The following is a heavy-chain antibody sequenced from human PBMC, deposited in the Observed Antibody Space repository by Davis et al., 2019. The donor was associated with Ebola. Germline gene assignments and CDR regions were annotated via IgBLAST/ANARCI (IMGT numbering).Heavy chain of an antibody. D-gene: IGHD3-10*01. CDR1: GFTFSSYG. V-gene: IGHV3-30*03. CDR2: ISYDGSNK. Sequence: GESLKISCAASGFTFSSYGMHWVRQAPGKGLEWVAVISYDGSNKYYADSVKGRFTISRDNSKNTLYLQMNSLRAEDTAVYYCARSMVRGVIAWFDPWGQGTLVTVSS. CDR3: ARSMVRGVIAWFDP. J-gene: IGHJ5*02.